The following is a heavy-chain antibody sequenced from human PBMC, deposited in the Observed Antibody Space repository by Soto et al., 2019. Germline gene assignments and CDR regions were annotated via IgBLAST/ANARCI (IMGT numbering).Heavy chain of an antibody. J-gene: IGHJ6*02. CDR2: IWYDGSNK. CDR1: GFTFSSYG. Sequence: GGSLRLSCAASGFTFSSYGMHWVRQAPGKGLEWVAVIWYDGSNKYYADSVKGRFTISRDNSKNTLYLQMNSLRAEDTAVYYCAREETPNWGSYYYYYGMDVWGQGTTVTVSS. D-gene: IGHD7-27*01. V-gene: IGHV3-33*01. CDR3: AREETPNWGSYYYYYGMDV.